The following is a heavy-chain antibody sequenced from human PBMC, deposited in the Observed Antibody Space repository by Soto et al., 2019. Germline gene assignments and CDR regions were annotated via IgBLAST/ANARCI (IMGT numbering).Heavy chain of an antibody. CDR1: CYTFTSYG. Sequence: ASVKVSCKASCYTFTSYGISWVRQAPGQGLEWMGWINAGNGNTKYSQKFQGRVTITRDTSASTAYMELSSLRSEDTAVYYCARAPVPAALFDPWGQGTLVTVSS. J-gene: IGHJ5*02. CDR3: ARAPVPAALFDP. CDR2: INAGNGNT. V-gene: IGHV1-3*01. D-gene: IGHD2-2*01.